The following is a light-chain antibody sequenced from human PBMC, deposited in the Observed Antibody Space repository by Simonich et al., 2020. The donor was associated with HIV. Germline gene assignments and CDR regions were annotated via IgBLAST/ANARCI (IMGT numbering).Light chain of an antibody. Sequence: DIQMTQSPSSLSASVWDIVTISCRAIQKISTFLNFYQQKPGKAPKLLISVASSLQRGVPSRFSGSGSGTDFPLTISSLQPEDFATYYSQQSYSSPTFGGGTKVEIK. CDR1: QKISTF. CDR2: VAS. V-gene: IGKV1-39*01. CDR3: QQSYSSPT. J-gene: IGKJ4*01.